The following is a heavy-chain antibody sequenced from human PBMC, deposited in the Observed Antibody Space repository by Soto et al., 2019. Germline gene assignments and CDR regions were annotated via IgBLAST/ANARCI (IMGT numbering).Heavy chain of an antibody. CDR3: ARSLRRGPPFDY. CDR2: IYDSVST. V-gene: IGHV4-39*07. Sequence: SETLTLTFTVSGCSISSRSYYWGWIRQPPGNGLYCIGRIYDSVSTYXXPSLKSRXXISVDTSKNHXSLKLXPVTAAYTALYYCARSLRRGPPFDYWGQGTLVTVSS. D-gene: IGHD3-10*01. CDR1: GCSISSRSYY. J-gene: IGHJ4*02.